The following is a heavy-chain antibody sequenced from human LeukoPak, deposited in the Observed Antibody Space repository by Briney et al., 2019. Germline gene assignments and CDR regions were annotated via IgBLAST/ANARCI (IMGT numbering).Heavy chain of an antibody. CDR3: TTDQVGATIDY. CDR2: IKSKTDGGTT. V-gene: IGHV3-15*01. D-gene: IGHD1-26*01. J-gene: IGHJ4*02. Sequence: GGSLRLSCAASGFTFSSYGMSWVRQAPGKGLEWVGRIKSKTDGGTTDYAAPVKGRFTISRDDSKNTLYLQMNSLKTEDTAVYYCTTDQVGATIDYWGQGTLVTVSS. CDR1: GFTFSSYG.